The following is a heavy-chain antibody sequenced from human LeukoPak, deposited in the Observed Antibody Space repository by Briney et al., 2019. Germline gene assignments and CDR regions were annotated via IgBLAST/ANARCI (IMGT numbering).Heavy chain of an antibody. CDR1: GYTFTGYY. D-gene: IGHD2-2*01. Sequence: ASVKVSCKASGYTFTGYYMHWVRQAPGQGLEWMGWINPNSGGANYAQTFQGRVTMTRDTSISTAYMELSRLRSDDTAVYYCARGLGYCSSTSCYDFDYWGQGTLVTVSS. J-gene: IGHJ4*02. CDR3: ARGLGYCSSTSCYDFDY. V-gene: IGHV1-2*02. CDR2: INPNSGGA.